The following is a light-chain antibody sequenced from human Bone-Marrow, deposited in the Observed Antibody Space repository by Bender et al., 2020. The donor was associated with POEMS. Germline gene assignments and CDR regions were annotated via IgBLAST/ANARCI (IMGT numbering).Light chain of an antibody. CDR1: SGDVGGYNY. V-gene: IGLV2-14*01. Sequence: QSALTQPASVSGSPGQWITISCTGTSGDVGGYNYVSWYQQYPGKAPRLMIYNVGDRPSGISTRFSGSKSGNMASLTSSGLRAEDEADYYCSSYTRDSLVFGGGTKLIVL. CDR3: SSYTRDSLV. J-gene: IGLJ2*01. CDR2: NVG.